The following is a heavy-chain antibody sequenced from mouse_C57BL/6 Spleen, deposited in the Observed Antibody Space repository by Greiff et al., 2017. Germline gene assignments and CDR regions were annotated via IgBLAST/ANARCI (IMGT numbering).Heavy chain of an antibody. CDR2: IYPGSGST. CDR1: GYTFTSYW. CDR3: ARHNYYGSSYRWYFDV. Sequence: QVQLQQPGAELVKPGASVKMSCKASGYTFTSYWITWVKQRPGQGLEWIGDIYPGSGSTNYNEKFKSKATLTVDTSSSTAYMQLSSLTSEDSAVYDCARHNYYGSSYRWYFDVWGTGTTVTVSS. J-gene: IGHJ1*03. D-gene: IGHD1-1*01. V-gene: IGHV1-55*01.